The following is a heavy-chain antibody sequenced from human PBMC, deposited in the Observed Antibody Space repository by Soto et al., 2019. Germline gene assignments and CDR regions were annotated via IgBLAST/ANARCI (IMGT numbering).Heavy chain of an antibody. Sequence: QVQLVESGGGVVQPGRSLRLSCAASGSSFSSYGIHWVRQAPGKGLEWVAVISYDGTYKHYADSVKGRFTFSRDNSKNTMYLQMNSLRAEDTAVYYCAKDRGYYSSSCPFYWGQGTLVTVSS. CDR3: AKDRGYYSSSCPFY. D-gene: IGHD6-13*01. CDR2: ISYDGTYK. J-gene: IGHJ4*02. V-gene: IGHV3-30*18. CDR1: GSSFSSYG.